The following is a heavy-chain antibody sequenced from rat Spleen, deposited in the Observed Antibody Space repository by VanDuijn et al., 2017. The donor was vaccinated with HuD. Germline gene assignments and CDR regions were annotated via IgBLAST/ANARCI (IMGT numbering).Heavy chain of an antibody. CDR2: ISHDGSST. CDR3: ARDAYGGYSVGFAY. J-gene: IGHJ3*01. CDR1: GFTFRDYS. Sequence: EVQLVESDGGLVQPGRSLKLSCAASGFTFRDYSMAWVRPAPTKGLEWVATISHDGSSTYYRVSVKGRFTISRDNAKSTLYLQMDSLRSEDTATYYCARDAYGGYSVGFAYWGQGTLVTVSS. D-gene: IGHD1-11*01. V-gene: IGHV5-29*01.